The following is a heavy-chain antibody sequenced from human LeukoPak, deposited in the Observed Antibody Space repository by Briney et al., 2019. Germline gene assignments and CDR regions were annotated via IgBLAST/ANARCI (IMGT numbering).Heavy chain of an antibody. CDR3: AKDQSMHYDYVWGPDY. CDR1: GFTFSSYG. D-gene: IGHD3-16*01. V-gene: IGHV3-33*06. Sequence: PGRSLRLSCAASGFTFSSYGMHSVRQAPGKGLEWVAVIGDDGNKKYYADSVKGRFTISRDNSKNTLYLQMDSLRAEDTAVFYCAKDQSMHYDYVWGPDYWGQGTLVTVSS. CDR2: IGDDGNKK. J-gene: IGHJ4*02.